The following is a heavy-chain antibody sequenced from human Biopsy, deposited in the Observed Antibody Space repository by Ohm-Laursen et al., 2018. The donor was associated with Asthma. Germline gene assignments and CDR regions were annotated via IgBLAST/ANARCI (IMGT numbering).Heavy chain of an antibody. CDR1: GFTFGDYC. V-gene: IGHV3-7*01. Sequence: SLSLSCSASGFTFGDYCMNWVRQVPGQGLEWVANIKHDGSEKIHVDSLKGRFTISIDNSKNLLFLQMNSLRAEDTAVYYCARSFRIRCPYHAEHYQLWGQGTLVTVSS. D-gene: IGHD2/OR15-2a*01. CDR3: ARSFRIRCPYHAEHYQL. CDR2: IKHDGSEK. J-gene: IGHJ1*01.